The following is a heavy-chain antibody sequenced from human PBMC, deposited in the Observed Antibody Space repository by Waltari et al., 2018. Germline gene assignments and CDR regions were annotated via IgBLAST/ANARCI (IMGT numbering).Heavy chain of an antibody. D-gene: IGHD6-6*01. CDR2: IYYSGST. Sequence: QVQLQESGPGLVKPSETLSLTCTVSGGSISSYYWRWIRQPPGKGLEWIGYIYYSGSTNYNPSLKSRVTISVDTSKNQFSLKLSSVTAADTAVYYCAREVQLVWDDAFDIWGQGTMVTVSS. V-gene: IGHV4-59*01. J-gene: IGHJ3*02. CDR3: AREVQLVWDDAFDI. CDR1: GGSISSYY.